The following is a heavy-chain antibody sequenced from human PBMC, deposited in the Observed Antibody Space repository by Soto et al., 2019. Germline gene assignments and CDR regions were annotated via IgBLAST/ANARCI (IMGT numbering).Heavy chain of an antibody. CDR2: IYWDDDK. CDR1: GFSLTTRGGV. J-gene: IGHJ4*02. CDR3: EHIPVGDYYFDY. V-gene: IGHV2-5*02. D-gene: IGHD2-15*01. Sequence: QITLKESGPTLVKPTQTPTLTSTFSGFSLTTRGGVLGWIRHPPGKALEWLALIYWDDDKRYNPSLKNRLTITKDTSKNQVVLTMNNMDPVDTATYYCEHIPVGDYYFDYWGQGTLVTVSS.